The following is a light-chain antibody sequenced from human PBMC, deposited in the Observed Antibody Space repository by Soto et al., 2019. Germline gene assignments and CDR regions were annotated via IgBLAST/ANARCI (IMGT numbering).Light chain of an antibody. CDR3: TQRMNWPLT. J-gene: IGKJ1*01. CDR2: DAS. Sequence: EIVLTQSPAILSMSPGERATLSCRASQSVSSYFSWYQQKPGQAPRLLIYDASNRATGVPARFSGSGSWTDFTLTISSLEPEDFAVYSCTQRMNWPLTFGQGTKVEIK. CDR1: QSVSSY. V-gene: IGKV3-11*01.